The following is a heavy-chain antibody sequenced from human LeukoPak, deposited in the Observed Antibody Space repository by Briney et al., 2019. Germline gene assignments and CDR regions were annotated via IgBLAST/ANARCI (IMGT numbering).Heavy chain of an antibody. J-gene: IGHJ5*02. CDR3: ARGSPVASGRYSIYSS. D-gene: IGHD3-10*01. V-gene: IGHV3-33*08. CDR2: IYGDGST. CDR1: GFTFSNYG. Sequence: GRSLRLSCAASGFTFSNYGMHWVRQAPGKGLEWVAVIYGDGSTYYADSVKGRFTISSDNLKNTLSLQMDSLRAADTAMYYCARGSPVASGRYSIYSSWGQGTLVTVSP.